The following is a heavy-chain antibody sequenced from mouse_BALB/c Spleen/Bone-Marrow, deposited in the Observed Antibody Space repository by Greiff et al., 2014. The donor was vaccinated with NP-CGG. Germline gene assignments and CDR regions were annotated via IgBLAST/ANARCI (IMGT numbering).Heavy chain of an antibody. Sequence: DLVKPGASVKLSCKASGYTFTSYWINWIKQRPGQGLEWIGRIPPGSGTTYYNEMFKGKATLTVDTSSTTAYIQLSSLSSEASAVYFCARGSYYYGSSSPWFAYWGQGTLVTVSA. J-gene: IGHJ3*01. V-gene: IGHV1S41*01. CDR2: IPPGSGTT. CDR1: GYTFTSYW. D-gene: IGHD1-1*01. CDR3: ARGSYYYGSSSPWFAY.